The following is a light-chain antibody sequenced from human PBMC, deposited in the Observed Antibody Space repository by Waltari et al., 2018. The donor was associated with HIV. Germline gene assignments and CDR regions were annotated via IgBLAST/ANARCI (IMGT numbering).Light chain of an antibody. CDR3: VLFMGNGIWV. Sequence: QTVVTQEPSFSVSPGGTVTLTCGLSSGSVSTRYYPSWYQQTPGQAPRKLIYSTNTRSSGVPDRFSGSILGNKAALTITGAQADDESDYYCVLFMGNGIWVFVGGTKLTVL. CDR1: SGSVSTRYY. CDR2: STN. J-gene: IGLJ3*02. V-gene: IGLV8-61*01.